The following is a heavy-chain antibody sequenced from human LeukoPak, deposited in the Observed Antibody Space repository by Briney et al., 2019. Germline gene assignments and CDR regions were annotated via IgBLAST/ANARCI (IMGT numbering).Heavy chain of an antibody. CDR3: ARGVGGYCSSTSCYIISRRPPTFDY. D-gene: IGHD2-2*02. CDR1: GGSISSHY. CDR2: INHSGST. J-gene: IGHJ4*02. Sequence: PSETLSLTCTVSGGSISSHYWSWIRQPPGKGLEWIGEINHSGSTNYNPSLKSRVTISVDTSKNQFSLKLSSVTAADTAVYYCARGVGGYCSSTSCYIISRRPPTFDYWGQGTLVTVSS. V-gene: IGHV4-34*01.